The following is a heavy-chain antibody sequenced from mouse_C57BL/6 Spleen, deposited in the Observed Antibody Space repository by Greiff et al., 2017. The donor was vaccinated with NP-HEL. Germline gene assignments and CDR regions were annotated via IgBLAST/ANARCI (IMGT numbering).Heavy chain of an antibody. D-gene: IGHD2-4*01. V-gene: IGHV14-2*01. CDR1: GFNIKDYY. CDR2: IDPEDGET. J-gene: IGHJ1*03. CDR3: ASYYDYDWYFDV. Sequence: VQLKASGAELVKPGASVKLSCTASGFNIKDYYMHWVKQRTEQGLEWIGRIDPEDGETKYAPKFQGKATITADTSSNTASLQLSSLTSEDTAVYYCASYYDYDWYFDVWGTGTTVTVSS.